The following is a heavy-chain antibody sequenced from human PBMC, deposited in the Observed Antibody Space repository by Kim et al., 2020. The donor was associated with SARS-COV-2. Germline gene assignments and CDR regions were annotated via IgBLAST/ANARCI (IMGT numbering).Heavy chain of an antibody. Sequence: GGSLRLSCAASGFTFSSYWMSWVRQAPGKGLEWVANIKQDGSEKYYVDSVKGRFTISRDNAKNSLYLQMNSLRAEDTAVYYCARGLTGYSSSLGYGMDVWGQGTTVTVSS. J-gene: IGHJ6*02. CDR2: IKQDGSEK. V-gene: IGHV3-7*01. D-gene: IGHD6-13*01. CDR3: ARGLTGYSSSLGYGMDV. CDR1: GFTFSSYW.